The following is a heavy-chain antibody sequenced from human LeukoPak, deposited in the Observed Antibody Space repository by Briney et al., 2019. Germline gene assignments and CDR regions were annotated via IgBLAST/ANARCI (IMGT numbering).Heavy chain of an antibody. CDR2: INPSGGST. V-gene: IGHV1-46*01. CDR3: ARGSIVVVTIAENWFGP. J-gene: IGHJ5*02. D-gene: IGHD3-22*01. CDR1: GYTFTSYY. Sequence: ASVKVSCKASGYTFTSYYMHWVRQAPGQGLEWMGIINPSGGSTSYAQKFQGRVTMTRDTSTSTVYMELSSLRSEDTAVYYCARGSIVVVTIAENWFGPWGRGTLVTVSS.